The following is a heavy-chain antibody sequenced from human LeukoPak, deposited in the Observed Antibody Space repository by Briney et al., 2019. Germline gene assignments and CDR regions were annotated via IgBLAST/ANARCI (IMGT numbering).Heavy chain of an antibody. V-gene: IGHV3-15*05. CDR3: TRGYTYSAY. CDR1: GFTFSSYA. Sequence: PGGSLRLSCAASGFTFSSYAMSWVRQAPGKGLEWVGRIRSNVDGGTADYNVPVRGRFTISRDDSKSTLFLQMNSLRPEDTAIYYCTRGYTYSAYWGRGTLVAVS. J-gene: IGHJ4*02. D-gene: IGHD5-12*01. CDR2: IRSNVDGGTA.